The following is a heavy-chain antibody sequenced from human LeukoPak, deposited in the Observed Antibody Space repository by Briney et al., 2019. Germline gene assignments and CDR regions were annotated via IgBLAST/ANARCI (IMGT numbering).Heavy chain of an antibody. V-gene: IGHV4-34*01. J-gene: IGHJ4*02. CDR2: INHSGST. Sequence: SETLSLTGAFYGGSFSGYYWSWIREPPGKGVELIGGINHSGSTNYYPSLESRVTISVDTSKNQLSLKLSSVTAAETAVYYCARAGTGYWGQGTLVTVSS. CDR3: ARAGTGY. CDR1: GGSFSGYY. D-gene: IGHD1-1*01.